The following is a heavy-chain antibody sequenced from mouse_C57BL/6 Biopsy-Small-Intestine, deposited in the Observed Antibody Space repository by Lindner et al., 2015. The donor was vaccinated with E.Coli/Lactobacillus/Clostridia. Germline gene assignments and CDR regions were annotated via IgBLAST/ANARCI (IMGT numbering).Heavy chain of an antibody. CDR2: IIPMFGTA. CDR3: SRRFRMGGGYYYAMDV. CDR1: GGTFSNYA. D-gene: IGHD2-3*01. J-gene: IGHJ4*01. V-gene: IGHV1-81*01. Sequence: SVKVSCKASGGTFSNYAISWARQAPGQGFEWMGGIIPMFGTANYAQKFQGRVTITADESTSTAYMELSSLRSEDTAVYYCSRRFRMGGGYYYAMDVWGQGTTVTVSS.